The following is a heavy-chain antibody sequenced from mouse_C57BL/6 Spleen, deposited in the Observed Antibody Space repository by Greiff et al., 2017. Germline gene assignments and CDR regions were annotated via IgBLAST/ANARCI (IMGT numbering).Heavy chain of an antibody. J-gene: IGHJ1*03. CDR2: IYPSDSET. CDR1: GYTFTSYW. D-gene: IGHD1-1*01. Sequence: VQLQQPGAELVRPGSSVKLSCKASGYTFTSYWMDWVKQRPGPGLEWIGNIYPSDSETHYNQKFKDKATLTVDKSSSTAYMQLSSLTSEDSAVYYCARSSYYYGSSWYCDVWGTGTTVTVSS. V-gene: IGHV1-61*01. CDR3: ARSSYYYGSSWYCDV.